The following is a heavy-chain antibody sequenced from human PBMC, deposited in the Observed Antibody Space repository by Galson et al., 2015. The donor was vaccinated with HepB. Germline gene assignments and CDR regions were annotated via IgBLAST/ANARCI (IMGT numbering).Heavy chain of an antibody. J-gene: IGHJ4*02. CDR3: ARSRNPGGYSYGYGGPLDFDY. CDR1: GGTFSSYT. Sequence: SVKVSCKASGGTFSSYTINWVRQAPGQGLEWMGRIIPILGIANYAQKFQGRVTITADKSTSTAYMELGSLRSEDTAVYYCARSRNPGGYSYGYGGPLDFDYWGQGTLVTVSS. V-gene: IGHV1-69*02. CDR2: IIPILGIA. D-gene: IGHD5-18*01.